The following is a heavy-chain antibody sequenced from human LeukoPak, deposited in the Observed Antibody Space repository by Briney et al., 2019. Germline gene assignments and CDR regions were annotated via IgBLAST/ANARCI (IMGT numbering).Heavy chain of an antibody. D-gene: IGHD3-3*01. Sequence: ASVKVSCKASGYTFTAYYMHWVRQAPGQGLEWMGWINPNSGGTNYAPKFQGRVTMTRDTSISTAYMELSRLRSDDTAVYYCARDRGSGYSDFDYWGQGTLVTVSS. V-gene: IGHV1-2*02. CDR2: INPNSGGT. CDR3: ARDRGSGYSDFDY. CDR1: GYTFTAYY. J-gene: IGHJ4*02.